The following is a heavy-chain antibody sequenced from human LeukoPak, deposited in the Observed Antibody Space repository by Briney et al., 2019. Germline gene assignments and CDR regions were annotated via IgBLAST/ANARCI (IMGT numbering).Heavy chain of an antibody. CDR3: AKDYDFMDY. V-gene: IGHV3-23*01. D-gene: IGHD3-3*01. Sequence: GGSLRLSCAASGLTSRSYSMNWVGQAPGKGLEWVSAISGSGGSTYYADSVKGRFTISRDNSKNTLYLQMNSLRAEDTAVYYCAKDYDFMDYWGQGTLVTVSS. CDR2: ISGSGGST. CDR1: GLTSRSYS. J-gene: IGHJ4*02.